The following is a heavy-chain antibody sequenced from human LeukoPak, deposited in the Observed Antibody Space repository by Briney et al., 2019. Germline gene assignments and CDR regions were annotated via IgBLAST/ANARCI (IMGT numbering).Heavy chain of an antibody. Sequence: PGGSLRLSCAASGFTFSSYAMHWVRQAPGKGLEWVAVISYDGSNKYYADSVKGRFTISRDNSKNTLYLQMNSLGAEDTAVYYCAKEIPYYDFWSAPFDYWGQGTLVTVSS. CDR2: ISYDGSNK. J-gene: IGHJ4*02. CDR1: GFTFSSYA. V-gene: IGHV3-30-3*01. D-gene: IGHD3-3*01. CDR3: AKEIPYYDFWSAPFDY.